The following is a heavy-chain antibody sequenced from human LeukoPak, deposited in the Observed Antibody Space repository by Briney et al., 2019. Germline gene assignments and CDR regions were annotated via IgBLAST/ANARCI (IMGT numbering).Heavy chain of an antibody. D-gene: IGHD3-10*01. Sequence: ASVKVSCKASGYTFTSYDINWVRQATGQGLEWMEWMNPNSGNTGYAQKFQGRVTMTRNTSISTAYMELSSLRSEDTAVYYCAVYGSEKYYYYYGMDVWGQGTTVTVSS. V-gene: IGHV1-8*01. J-gene: IGHJ6*02. CDR3: AVYGSEKYYYYYGMDV. CDR1: GYTFTSYD. CDR2: MNPNSGNT.